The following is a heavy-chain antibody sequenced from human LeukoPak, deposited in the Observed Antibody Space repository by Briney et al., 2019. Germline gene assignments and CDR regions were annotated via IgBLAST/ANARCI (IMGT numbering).Heavy chain of an antibody. CDR2: IYYSGST. D-gene: IGHD1-26*01. Sequence: SETLSLTCTVSGDSISSYYWSWIRQPPGKGLEWIGYIYYSGSTNYNPSLKSRVTISVDTSKNQFSLKLSSVTAADTAVYYCARMVGPRYFDLWGRGTLVTVSS. CDR3: ARMVGPRYFDL. CDR1: GDSISSYY. V-gene: IGHV4-59*08. J-gene: IGHJ2*01.